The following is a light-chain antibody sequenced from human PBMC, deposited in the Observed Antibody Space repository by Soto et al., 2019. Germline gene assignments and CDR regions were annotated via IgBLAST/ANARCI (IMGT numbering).Light chain of an antibody. Sequence: DIQMTQSPSSLSASVGARVPITCRASQSISTYLNWYQQKPGKAPNLLIFAASTLQSGVPSRFSGSGSGTDFTLTISSLQPEDFATYYCQQSYSTPITFGQGTRLEIK. J-gene: IGKJ5*01. CDR2: AAS. V-gene: IGKV1-39*01. CDR3: QQSYSTPIT. CDR1: QSISTY.